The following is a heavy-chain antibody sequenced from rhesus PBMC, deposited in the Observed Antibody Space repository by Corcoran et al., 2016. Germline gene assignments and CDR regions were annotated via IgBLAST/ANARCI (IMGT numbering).Heavy chain of an antibody. CDR3: AREDYNFWTGYYMGGFDF. V-gene: IGHV4-106*01. D-gene: IGHD3-3*01. J-gene: IGHJ3*01. Sequence: QVQLQESGPGLVKPSETLSLTCAVSGGSISDDYYWRWIRQPPGKGLEWFGYIYGSGGGTKNNPTLQNPVTITIDTSKNQLSLKLSSVTAADTAVYYCAREDYNFWTGYYMGGFDFWGQGLRVTVSA. CDR2: IYGSGGGT. CDR1: GGSISDDYY.